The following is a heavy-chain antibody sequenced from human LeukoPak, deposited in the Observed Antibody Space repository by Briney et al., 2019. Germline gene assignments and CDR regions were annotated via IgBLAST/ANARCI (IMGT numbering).Heavy chain of an antibody. V-gene: IGHV3-7*01. J-gene: IGHJ3*02. CDR2: IKQDGSEK. CDR3: ARYGNGAWLAHYSFDI. D-gene: IGHD6-19*01. Sequence: PGGSLRLSCAASGFTVSSNYMSWVRQAPGQGPEWVANIKQDGSEKYYVDSVKGRFAISRDNAKNSLYLQMNSLRAEDTAVYYCARYGNGAWLAHYSFDIWGQGTMVTVSS. CDR1: GFTVSSNY.